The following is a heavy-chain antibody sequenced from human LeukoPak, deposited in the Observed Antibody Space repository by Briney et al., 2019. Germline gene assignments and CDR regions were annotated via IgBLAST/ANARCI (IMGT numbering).Heavy chain of an antibody. CDR1: GFTFSSYW. CDR3: ARGYSGSYYD. Sequence: PGGSLRLSCAASGFTFSSYWMHWVRQAPGKGLVWVSRINNDGSSTIYADSVKGRFTISRDNAKNTLYPQMNSLRAEDTAVYYCARGYSGSYYDWGQGTLVTVSS. D-gene: IGHD1-26*01. CDR2: INNDGSST. J-gene: IGHJ4*02. V-gene: IGHV3-74*01.